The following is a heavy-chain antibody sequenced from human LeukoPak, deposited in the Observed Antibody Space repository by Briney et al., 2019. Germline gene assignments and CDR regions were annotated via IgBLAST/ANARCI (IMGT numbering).Heavy chain of an antibody. CDR2: INPSGGST. V-gene: IGHV1-46*01. Sequence: ASVKVSCKASGYTFTSYYMHWVRQAPGQGLEWMGIINPSGGSTSYAQKFQGRVTMARDTSTSTVYMELSSLRSEDTAVYYCARGYGSSGYFVWYFDPWGRGTLVAVSS. D-gene: IGHD3-22*01. CDR3: ARGYGSSGYFVWYFDP. CDR1: GYTFTSYY. J-gene: IGHJ2*01.